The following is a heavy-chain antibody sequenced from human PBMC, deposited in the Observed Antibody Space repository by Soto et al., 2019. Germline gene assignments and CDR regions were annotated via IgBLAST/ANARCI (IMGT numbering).Heavy chain of an antibody. CDR1: GFTFISYS. CDR3: ARDSLSEVRLLRFLEGLLSGNWFDP. J-gene: IGHJ5*02. V-gene: IGHV3-21*01. Sequence: GGSLRLSCAASGFTFISYSINFFRHSPFKWLEWVSSVSSSSSYIYYADSVKGRFTISRDNAKNSLYLQMNSLRAEDTAVYYCARDSLSEVRLLRFLEGLLSGNWFDPWGQGTLVTVSS. CDR2: VSSSSSYI. D-gene: IGHD3-3*01.